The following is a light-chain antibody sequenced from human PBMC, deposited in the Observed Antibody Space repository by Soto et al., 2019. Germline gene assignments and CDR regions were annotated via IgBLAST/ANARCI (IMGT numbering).Light chain of an antibody. CDR1: SSNIGSNY. J-gene: IGLJ1*01. Sequence: QSVLTQPPSASGTHGQRVTISCSGSSSNIGSNYVYWYQQLPGTAPKLLIYRNNQRPSGVPDRFSGSKSGTSASLAISGLRSEDEADYYCAAWDDSLSGPVFGTGTKVTVL. CDR3: AAWDDSLSGPV. CDR2: RNN. V-gene: IGLV1-47*01.